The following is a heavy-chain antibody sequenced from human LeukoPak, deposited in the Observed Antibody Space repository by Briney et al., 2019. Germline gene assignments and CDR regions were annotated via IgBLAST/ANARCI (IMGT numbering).Heavy chain of an antibody. CDR2: IYHSGTT. J-gene: IGHJ2*01. V-gene: IGHV4-59*08. Sequence: PSETLSLTCTVSGGSISGYYWSWIRQPPGKGLEWIGYIYHSGTTNYNPSLKSRATISVDTSKNQFSLKLSSVPAADTAVYYCATLNWGTRAGCYVWYFDLWGQGTLVTVSS. CDR1: GGSISGYY. CDR3: ATLNWGTRAGCYVWYFDL. D-gene: IGHD2-2*01.